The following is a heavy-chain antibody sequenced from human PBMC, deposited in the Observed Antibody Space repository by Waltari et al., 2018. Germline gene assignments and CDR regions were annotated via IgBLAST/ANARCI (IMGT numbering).Heavy chain of an antibody. CDR1: GGSISSYY. CDR2: IYYRWST. D-gene: IGHD1-1*01. J-gene: IGHJ4*02. V-gene: IGHV4-59*01. Sequence: QVQLQESGPGLVKPSETLSLTCTVSGGSISSYYWSWIRQPPGKGLEWIGYIYYRWSTTYNPSLKSRVTISVDTSKNQFSLKLSSVTAADTAVYYCASINLRGERSFDYWGQGTLVTVSS. CDR3: ASINLRGERSFDY.